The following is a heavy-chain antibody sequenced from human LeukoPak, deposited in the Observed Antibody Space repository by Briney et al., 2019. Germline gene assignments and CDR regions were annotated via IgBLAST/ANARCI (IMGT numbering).Heavy chain of an antibody. V-gene: IGHV1-18*01. CDR2: ISAYNANT. Sequence: GSLKVSCKASGYTFTSFGISWVRQAPGQGLEWMGWISAYNANTNFAQNLQGRVTMTTDTSTSTAYMELRSLRSVDTAVYYCARVQGSSGWYIFDYWGQGTLVTVSS. CDR3: ARVQGSSGWYIFDY. CDR1: GYTFTSFG. J-gene: IGHJ4*02. D-gene: IGHD6-19*01.